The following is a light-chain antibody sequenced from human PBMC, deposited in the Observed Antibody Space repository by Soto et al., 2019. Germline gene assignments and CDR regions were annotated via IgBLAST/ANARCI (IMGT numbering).Light chain of an antibody. CDR2: GIS. CDR1: QSVRTN. J-gene: IGKJ4*01. V-gene: IGKV3-15*01. CDR3: QQYNTWPPLT. Sequence: EVVMTQSPATLSVSPGERATLSCRASQSVRTNLAWYQQKPGQAPRLLIYGISTRATGVPARFSGSGSGTEFTLTISSLQSEDFAVYYCQQYNTWPPLTFGGGTKLEIK.